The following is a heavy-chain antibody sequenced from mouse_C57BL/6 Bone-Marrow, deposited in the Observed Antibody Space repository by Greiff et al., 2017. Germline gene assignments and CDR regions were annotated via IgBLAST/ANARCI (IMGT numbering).Heavy chain of an antibody. D-gene: IGHD4-1*01. CDR1: GYTFTSYW. CDR2: IYPTSGRT. CDR3: ARSGPLGRSFDY. Sequence: QVQLQQPGAELVKPGASVKMSCKASGYTFTSYWITWVKQRPGQGLEWIGDIYPTSGRTNYNDKFKSKAILTVDTSSNTADMQLSSLTSEDSAVFYCARSGPLGRSFDYWGQGTTLTVSS. V-gene: IGHV1-55*01. J-gene: IGHJ2*01.